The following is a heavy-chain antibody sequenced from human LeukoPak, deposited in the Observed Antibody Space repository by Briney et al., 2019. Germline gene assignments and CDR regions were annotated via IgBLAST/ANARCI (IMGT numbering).Heavy chain of an antibody. CDR3: AKVPYSDYGSGKPPFMDV. CDR1: GFTFSNYA. Sequence: QTGGSLRLSCEASGFTFSNYAMSWARQAQGKGLEWVATISDSGGSTYYADSVEGRFTISRDNSKNKLYLQMNSLRAEDTAIHYCAKVPYSDYGSGKPPFMDVWGQGTTVAVSS. J-gene: IGHJ6*02. CDR2: ISDSGGST. D-gene: IGHD3-10*01. V-gene: IGHV3-23*01.